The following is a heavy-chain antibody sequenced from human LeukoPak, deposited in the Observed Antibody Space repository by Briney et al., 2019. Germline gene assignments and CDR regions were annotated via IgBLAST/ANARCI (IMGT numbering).Heavy chain of an antibody. CDR3: ARVALGYYDILTGYYMPRYYFDY. CDR2: IYYSGST. Sequence: SETLSLTCTVSGGSISSYYWSWIRQPPGKGLEWIGYIYYSGSTNYNPSLKSRVTISVDTSKNQFSLKLSSVTAADTAVYYCARVALGYYDILTGYYMPRYYFDYWGQGTLVTVSS. V-gene: IGHV4-59*01. D-gene: IGHD3-9*01. J-gene: IGHJ4*02. CDR1: GGSISSYY.